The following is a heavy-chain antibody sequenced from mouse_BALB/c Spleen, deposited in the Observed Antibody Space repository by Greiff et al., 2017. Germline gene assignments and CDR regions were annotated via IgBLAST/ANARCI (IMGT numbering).Heavy chain of an antibody. V-gene: IGHV1-80*01. CDR2: IYPGDGDT. Sequence: QVQLQESGAELVRPGSSVKISCKASGYAFSSYWMNWVKQRPGQGLEWIGQIYPGDGDTNYNGKFKGKATLTADKSSSTAYMQLSSLTSEDSAVYFCRISDFDYWGQGTTLTVSS. CDR3: RISDFDY. J-gene: IGHJ2*01. CDR1: GYAFSSYW.